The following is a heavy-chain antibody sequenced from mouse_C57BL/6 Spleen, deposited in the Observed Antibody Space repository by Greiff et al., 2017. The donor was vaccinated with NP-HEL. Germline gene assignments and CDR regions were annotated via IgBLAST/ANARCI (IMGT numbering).Heavy chain of an antibody. V-gene: IGHV14-4*01. D-gene: IGHD2-1*01. CDR2: IDPENGDT. J-gene: IGHJ1*03. CDR1: GFNIKDDY. Sequence: EVQLQQSGAELVRPGASVKLSCTASGFNIKDDYMHWVKQRPEQGLEWIGWIDPENGDTEYASKFQGKATITADTSSNTAYLQLSSLTSEDTAVYYWTGNYSWYFDVWGTGTTVTVSS. CDR3: TGNYSWYFDV.